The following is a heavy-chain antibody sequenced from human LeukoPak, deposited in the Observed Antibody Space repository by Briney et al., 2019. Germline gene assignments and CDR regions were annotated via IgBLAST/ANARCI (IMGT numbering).Heavy chain of an antibody. V-gene: IGHV3-74*01. CDR1: GFTFSSYW. Sequence: SGGSLRLSCAASGFTFSSYWMHWVRQAPGKGLVWVSRINSDGSSTSYADSVKGRFTISRDNAKNTLYLQMNSLRAEATAVYYCARGMVRGVIISHWGQGTLVTVSS. D-gene: IGHD3-10*01. CDR3: ARGMVRGVIISH. J-gene: IGHJ4*02. CDR2: INSDGSST.